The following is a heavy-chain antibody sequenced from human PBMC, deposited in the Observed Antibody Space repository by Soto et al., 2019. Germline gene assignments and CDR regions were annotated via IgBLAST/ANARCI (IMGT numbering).Heavy chain of an antibody. CDR1: GFTFSSYA. CDR2: ISYDGSNK. Sequence: GSLRLSCAASGFTFSSYAMHWVRQAPGKGLEWVAVISYDGSNKYYADSVKGRFTISRDNSKNTLYLQMNSLRAEDTAVYYCARVAVGSGWYDAFDIWGQGTMVTVS. J-gene: IGHJ3*02. D-gene: IGHD6-19*01. V-gene: IGHV3-30-3*01. CDR3: ARVAVGSGWYDAFDI.